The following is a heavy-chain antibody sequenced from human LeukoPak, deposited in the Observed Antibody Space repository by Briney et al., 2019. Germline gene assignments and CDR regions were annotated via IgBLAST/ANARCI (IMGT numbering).Heavy chain of an antibody. J-gene: IGHJ3*02. CDR1: GRSISNSDSYF. CDR3: AAHQDAFDI. V-gene: IGHV4-39*01. CDR2: ISYSGST. Sequence: SETLSLTCTVSGRSISNSDSYFWAWIRQPPGKGLEWIASISYSGSTYYNPSLKSRVTISIDTSKNQFFLNLSSVSAADTAVFYCAAHQDAFDIWGQGTMVTVSS.